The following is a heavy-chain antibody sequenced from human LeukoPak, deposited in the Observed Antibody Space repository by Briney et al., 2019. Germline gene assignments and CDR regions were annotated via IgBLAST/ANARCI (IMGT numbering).Heavy chain of an antibody. Sequence: GGSLRLSCAASGFTFDDYAMHWVRQTPGKGLEWVSGISWNNDNIGYADSVKGRFTISRDNAKNSLYLQMNSLRAEDTALYYCAKGIGGNSWSYFDYWGQGTLVTVSS. CDR1: GFTFDDYA. D-gene: IGHD6-13*01. CDR2: ISWNNDNI. CDR3: AKGIGGNSWSYFDY. J-gene: IGHJ4*02. V-gene: IGHV3-9*01.